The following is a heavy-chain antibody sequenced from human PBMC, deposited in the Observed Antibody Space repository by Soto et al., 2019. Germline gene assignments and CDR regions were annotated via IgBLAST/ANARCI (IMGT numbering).Heavy chain of an antibody. D-gene: IGHD3-22*01. V-gene: IGHV4-39*01. CDR2: IYYSGST. Sequence: SETLCLTCTVSGGSISSSSYYWGWIRQPPGKGLEWIGSIYYSGSTYYNPSLKSRVTISVETSKNQFSLKLSSVTAADTAVYYCASYYYDSSGYYYVPGVYWGQGTLVTVSS. J-gene: IGHJ4*02. CDR1: GGSISSSSYY. CDR3: ASYYYDSSGYYYVPGVY.